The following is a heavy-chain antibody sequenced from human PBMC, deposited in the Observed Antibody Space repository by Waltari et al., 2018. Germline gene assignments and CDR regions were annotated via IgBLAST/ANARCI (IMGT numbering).Heavy chain of an antibody. J-gene: IGHJ4*02. V-gene: IGHV3-9*01. Sequence: EVQVVEFGGGLVQPGRSLTLSCVVSGFTFVEETMHWVRQAPGKGLEWVSGINGSGDRKDYADSVKGRFTVSRDNVKNSLYLEMNSLREEDTAFYYCIKDGQPGGLYYWGQGTLVTVSS. CDR2: INGSGDRK. CDR3: IKDGQPGGLYY. CDR1: GFTFVEET. D-gene: IGHD3-10*01.